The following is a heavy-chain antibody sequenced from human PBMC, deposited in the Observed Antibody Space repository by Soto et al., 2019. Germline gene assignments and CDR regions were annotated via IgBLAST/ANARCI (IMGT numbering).Heavy chain of an antibody. D-gene: IGHD2-21*02. Sequence: QVQLVQSGAEVKKPGSSVKVSCKASGGTFSSYAISWVRQAPGQGLEWMGGIIPIFGTANYAQKFQGRVTXTXGXXTSTAYMELSSLRSEDTAVYYCAYGGDCYWGWFDPWGQGTLVTVSS. J-gene: IGHJ5*02. CDR3: AYGGDCYWGWFDP. CDR1: GGTFSSYA. CDR2: IIPIFGTA. V-gene: IGHV1-69*05.